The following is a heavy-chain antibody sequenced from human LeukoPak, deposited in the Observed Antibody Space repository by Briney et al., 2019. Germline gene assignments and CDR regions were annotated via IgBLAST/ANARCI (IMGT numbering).Heavy chain of an antibody. D-gene: IGHD3-10*01. J-gene: IGHJ4*02. CDR1: GFTFSSYW. CDR2: INWNGGST. CDR3: ARVADFGELMFYVDY. V-gene: IGHV3-20*04. Sequence: PGGSLRLSCAASGFTFSSYWMHWVRQAPGKGLEWVSAINWNGGSTIYADSVKGRFTISRDNAKNSLYLQMNSLRAEDTALYYCARVADFGELMFYVDYWGQGTLVTVSS.